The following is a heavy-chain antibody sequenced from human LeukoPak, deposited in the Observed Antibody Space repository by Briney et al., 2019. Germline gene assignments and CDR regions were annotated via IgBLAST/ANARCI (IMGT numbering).Heavy chain of an antibody. Sequence: SETLSLTCTVSGGSISSYYWSWIRQPPGKGLEWIGYIYYSGSTNYNPSLKSRVTISVDTSKTQFSLKLSSVTAADTAVYYCARGAPLEWLLSTFDYWGQGTLATVSS. D-gene: IGHD3-3*01. CDR3: ARGAPLEWLLSTFDY. V-gene: IGHV4-59*01. CDR2: IYYSGST. J-gene: IGHJ4*02. CDR1: GGSISSYY.